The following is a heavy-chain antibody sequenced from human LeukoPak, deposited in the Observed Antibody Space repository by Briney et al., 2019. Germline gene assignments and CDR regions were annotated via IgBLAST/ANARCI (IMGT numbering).Heavy chain of an antibody. CDR3: ARDKLDYDYVWGSYRYTFRIDY. J-gene: IGHJ4*02. D-gene: IGHD3-16*02. CDR2: ISAYNGNT. V-gene: IGHV1-18*01. CDR1: GYTFTSYG. Sequence: ASVKVSGKASGYTFTSYGISWVRQAPGQGLEWMGWISAYNGNTNYAQKLQGRVTMTTDTSTSTAYMELRSLRSDDTAVYYCARDKLDYDYVWGSYRYTFRIDYWGQGTLVTVSS.